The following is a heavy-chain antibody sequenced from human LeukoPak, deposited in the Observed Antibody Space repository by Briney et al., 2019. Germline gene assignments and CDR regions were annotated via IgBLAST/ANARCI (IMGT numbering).Heavy chain of an antibody. CDR2: ISSSSSTI. V-gene: IGHV3-48*01. J-gene: IGHJ4*02. CDR3: ARAVGDYFIDY. D-gene: IGHD4-17*01. Sequence: GGSLRLSCAASGFTFSSYSMNWVRQAPGKGLEWVSYISSSSSTIYYADSVKGRFTISRDNAKNSLYLQVNSLRAEDTAVYYCARAVGDYFIDYWGQGTLVTVSS. CDR1: GFTFSSYS.